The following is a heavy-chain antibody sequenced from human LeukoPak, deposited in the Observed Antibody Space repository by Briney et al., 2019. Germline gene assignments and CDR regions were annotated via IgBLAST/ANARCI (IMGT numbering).Heavy chain of an antibody. D-gene: IGHD4-23*01. CDR3: AIPSPTVVTPEGAFDI. CDR1: GGTFSSYA. Sequence: ASVKVSCKASGGTFSSYAISWVRQAPGQGLEWMGRIIPILGIANYAQKFQGRVTITADKSTSTAYMELSSLRSEDTAVYYCAIPSPTVVTPEGAFDIWGQGTMVTVSS. CDR2: IIPILGIA. V-gene: IGHV1-69*04. J-gene: IGHJ3*02.